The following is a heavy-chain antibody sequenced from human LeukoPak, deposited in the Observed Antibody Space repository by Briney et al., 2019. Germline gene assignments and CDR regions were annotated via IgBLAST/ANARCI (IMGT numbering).Heavy chain of an antibody. CDR1: GFTFSTYA. CDR2: ITSNGDTT. V-gene: IGHV3-64*01. J-gene: IGHJ4*02. CDR3: PRVRYGDYSIDY. Sequence: GGSLRLSCAASGFTFSTYAMHWVRQAPGKGLEYVSAITSNGDTTNYANSVKGRFTISRDNSKNTLYLQMGSLRAEDMAVYYCPRVRYGDYSIDYWGQGTLVTVSS. D-gene: IGHD4-17*01.